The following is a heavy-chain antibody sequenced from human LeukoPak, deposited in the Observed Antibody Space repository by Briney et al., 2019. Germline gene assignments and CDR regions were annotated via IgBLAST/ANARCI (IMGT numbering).Heavy chain of an antibody. Sequence: GGSLRLSCAASGFTFSNAWMSWVRQAPGKGLEWVGRIKSKTDGGTTDYGAPVKGRFTISRDDSKNTLYLQMNSLETEDAAIYYCIYTSGYHGRNYFDYWGRGTLVTVSP. CDR3: IYTSGYHGRNYFDY. CDR1: GFTFSNAW. CDR2: IKSKTDGGTT. D-gene: IGHD3-22*01. V-gene: IGHV3-15*01. J-gene: IGHJ4*02.